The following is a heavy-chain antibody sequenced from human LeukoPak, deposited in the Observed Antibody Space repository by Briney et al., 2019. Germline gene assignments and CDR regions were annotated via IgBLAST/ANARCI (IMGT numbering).Heavy chain of an antibody. J-gene: IGHJ4*02. D-gene: IGHD3-22*01. CDR2: IYWNDDK. V-gene: IGHV2-5*01. CDR1: GFSLSTSGVG. Sequence: SGPTLVEPTQTLTLTCTFSGFSLSTSGVGVGWIRQPPGKALEWLALIYWNDDKRYSPSLKSRLTITKDTSKNQVVLTMTNMDPVDTATYYCARLTMIVATFDYWGQGTLVTVSS. CDR3: ARLTMIVATFDY.